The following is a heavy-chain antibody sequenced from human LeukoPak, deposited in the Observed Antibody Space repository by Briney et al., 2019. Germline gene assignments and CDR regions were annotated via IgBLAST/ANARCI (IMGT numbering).Heavy chain of an antibody. V-gene: IGHV3-53*01. D-gene: IGHD5-24*01. Sequence: GSLRLSCAASGFTFSSYAMSWVRQAPGKGLEWVSVIYSGGSTYYADSVKGRFTISRDNSKNTLYLQMNSLRAEDTAVYYCASGDGYNLGGFDYWGQGTLVTVSS. CDR3: ASGDGYNLGGFDY. CDR1: GFTFSSYA. CDR2: IYSGGST. J-gene: IGHJ4*02.